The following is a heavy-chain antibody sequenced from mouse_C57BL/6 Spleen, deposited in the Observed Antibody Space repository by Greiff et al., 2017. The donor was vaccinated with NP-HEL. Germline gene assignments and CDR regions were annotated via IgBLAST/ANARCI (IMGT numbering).Heavy chain of an antibody. Sequence: VQLKQSGTVLARPGASVKMSCKTSGYTFTSYWMHWVKQRPGQGLEWIGAIYPGNSDTSYNQKFKGKAKLTAVTSASTAYMELSSLTNEDSAVYYCTLYYYGSSPWFAYWGQGTLVTVSA. D-gene: IGHD1-1*01. V-gene: IGHV1-5*01. CDR1: GYTFTSYW. J-gene: IGHJ3*01. CDR2: IYPGNSDT. CDR3: TLYYYGSSPWFAY.